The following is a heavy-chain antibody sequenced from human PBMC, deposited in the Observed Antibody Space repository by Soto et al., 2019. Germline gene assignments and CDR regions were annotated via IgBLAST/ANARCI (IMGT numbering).Heavy chain of an antibody. J-gene: IGHJ4*02. D-gene: IGHD3-9*01. CDR3: ARGWHTRDWYPWVAY. CDR1: GGSFSGYY. Sequence: QVQLQQWGAGLLKPSETLSLTCAVDGGSFSGYYWNWIRQPPGKGLEWIGEINHGGSTNYNPSLKSRVTLSVDTSKIQFSLKVSSMTAADTAVYYCARGWHTRDWYPWVAYWGQGSLVTVSS. V-gene: IGHV4-34*01. CDR2: INHGGST.